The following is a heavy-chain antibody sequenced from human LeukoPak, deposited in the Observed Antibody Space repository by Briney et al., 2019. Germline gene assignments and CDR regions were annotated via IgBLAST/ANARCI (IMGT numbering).Heavy chain of an antibody. J-gene: IGHJ4*02. CDR2: ISGSGGSP. Sequence: GGSLRLSCAASGFTFSSFAMSWVRRAPGRGLEWISAISGSGGSPHYAESVKGRFTISRDFSKNRLYPQMNSLRAEDTAIYYCAKDRSVSSTYSFDSWGQGTLVAVSS. V-gene: IGHV3-23*01. D-gene: IGHD1-14*01. CDR3: AKDRSVSSTYSFDS. CDR1: GFTFSSFA.